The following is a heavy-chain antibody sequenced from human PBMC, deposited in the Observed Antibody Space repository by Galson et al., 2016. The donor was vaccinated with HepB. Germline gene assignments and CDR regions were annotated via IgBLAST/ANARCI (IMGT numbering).Heavy chain of an antibody. D-gene: IGHD3-3*01. J-gene: IGHJ6*03. V-gene: IGHV3-49*03. Sequence: SLRLSCATSGFTFGDYAMSWFRQAPGKGLEWVGFIRSKAYGGTTEYAASVKGRFTISRDDSKSIAYLQMNSLKTEDTAVYYCTRVYYDFWSGCSRYMDVWGKGTTVTVSS. CDR2: IRSKAYGGTT. CDR3: TRVYYDFWSGCSRYMDV. CDR1: GFTFGDYA.